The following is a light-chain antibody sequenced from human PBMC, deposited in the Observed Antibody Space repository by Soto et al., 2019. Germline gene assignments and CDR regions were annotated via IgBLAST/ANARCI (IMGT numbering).Light chain of an antibody. Sequence: QSALTQPASVSGSPGQSITISCTGTSSDVGGYNFVSWYQHHPDKVPKLMIYDVITRPSGVSYRFSGSKSDNTASLIISGLQAEDEADYYCSSYTSSSTPVVFGGGTKLTVL. CDR2: DVI. CDR3: SSYTSSSTPVV. J-gene: IGLJ2*01. V-gene: IGLV2-14*03. CDR1: SSDVGGYNF.